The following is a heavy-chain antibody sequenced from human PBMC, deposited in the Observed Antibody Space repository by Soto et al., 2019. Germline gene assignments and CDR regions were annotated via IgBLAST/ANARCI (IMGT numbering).Heavy chain of an antibody. CDR1: GGSISSNDYY. V-gene: IGHV4-39*02. D-gene: IGHD2-2*01. Sequence: SETLSLTCTVSGGSISSNDYYWGWIRQPPGKGLEWIGSIYYSGSTYYNPSLKSRVTISVDTSKNHFSLKLSSVIAADTAVYYCAREGPPSLNWGQGTLVTVSS. J-gene: IGHJ4*02. CDR3: AREGPPSLN. CDR2: IYYSGST.